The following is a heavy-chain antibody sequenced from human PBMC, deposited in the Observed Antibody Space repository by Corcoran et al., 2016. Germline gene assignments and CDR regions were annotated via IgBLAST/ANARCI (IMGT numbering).Heavy chain of an antibody. Sequence: EVQLVQSGAEVKKPGESLRISCKGSGYSFTSYWISWVRQMPGKGLEWMGRIDPSDSYTNYSPSFQGHVTISADKSISTAYRQWSSLKASDTAMYDCARRFRDSSGYYYYGMDVWGQGTTVTVSS. CDR3: ARRFRDSSGYYYYGMDV. J-gene: IGHJ6*02. D-gene: IGHD3-22*01. V-gene: IGHV5-10-1*03. CDR2: IDPSDSYT. CDR1: GYSFTSYW.